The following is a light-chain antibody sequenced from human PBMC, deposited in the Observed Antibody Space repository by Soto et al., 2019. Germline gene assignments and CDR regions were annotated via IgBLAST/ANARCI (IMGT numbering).Light chain of an antibody. CDR3: QQYGSSGT. J-gene: IGKJ1*01. Sequence: IVLKQALGTVSLSARERDNICCRGSQSVSNNYLAWYQQKPGQAPRLLIYGASNRATGIPDRFSGSGSGTDFTLTISRLEPEDFAVYYCQQYGSSGTLGQGTEVDIK. CDR1: QSVSNNY. V-gene: IGKV3-20*01. CDR2: GAS.